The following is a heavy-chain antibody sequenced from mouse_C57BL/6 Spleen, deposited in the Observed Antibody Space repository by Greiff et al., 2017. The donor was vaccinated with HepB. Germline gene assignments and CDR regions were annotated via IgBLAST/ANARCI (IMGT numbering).Heavy chain of an antibody. Sequence: EESGPGLVKPSQSLSLTCSVTGYSITSGYYWNWIRQFPGNKLEWMGYISYDGSNNYNPSLKNRISITRDTSKNQFFLKLNSVTTEYTATYYSARIPYYAMDYWGQGTSVTVSS. V-gene: IGHV3-6*01. CDR2: ISYDGSN. CDR1: GYSITSGYY. CDR3: ARIPYYAMDY. J-gene: IGHJ4*01.